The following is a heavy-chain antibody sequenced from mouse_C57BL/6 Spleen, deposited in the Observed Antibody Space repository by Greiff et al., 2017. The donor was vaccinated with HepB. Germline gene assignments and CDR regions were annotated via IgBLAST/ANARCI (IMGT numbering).Heavy chain of an antibody. J-gene: IGHJ3*01. CDR2: IYPGSGST. CDR1: GYTFTSYR. D-gene: IGHD2-4*01. Sequence: QVQLQQPGAELVKPGASVKMSCKASGYTFTSYRITWVKQRHGQGLEWIGDIYPGSGSTNYNEKFKSKATLSVGTYSSTAYMQLSSLTSEDSAVYYCASSGVGLRRIFAYWGQETLVTVSA. CDR3: ASSGVGLRRIFAY. V-gene: IGHV1-55*01.